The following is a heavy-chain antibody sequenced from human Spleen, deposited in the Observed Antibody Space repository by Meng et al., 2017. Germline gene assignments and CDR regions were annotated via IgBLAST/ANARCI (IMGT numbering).Heavy chain of an antibody. V-gene: IGHV4-34*01. CDR2: INHNGST. CDR1: GGSFSGYY. J-gene: IGHJ5*02. Sequence: QVQLQQWGAGLLQPSQTLSLTCAVNGGSFSGYYWSWIRQPPGKGLEWIGEINHNGSTNYNPSLKSRVTISVDTSKNQFSLKLSSVTAADTAVYYCARVIKMYYGDHKGGWFDPWGQGTLATFPS. D-gene: IGHD4-17*01. CDR3: ARVIKMYYGDHKGGWFDP.